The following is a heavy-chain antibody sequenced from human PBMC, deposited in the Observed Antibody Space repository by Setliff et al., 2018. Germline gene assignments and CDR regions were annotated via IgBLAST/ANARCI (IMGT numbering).Heavy chain of an antibody. CDR2: INPNSGGT. J-gene: IGHJ4*02. CDR1: GYTFTGYY. D-gene: IGHD3-3*01. V-gene: IGHV1-2*02. Sequence: ASVKVSCKASGYTFTGYYMHWVRQAPGQGLEWMGWINPNSGGTNYAQNIQGRVTMTTDTSTSTAYMELRSLRTDDTAVYYCARAPRLEWLLPTFDSWGQGTLVTVSS. CDR3: ARAPRLEWLLPTFDS.